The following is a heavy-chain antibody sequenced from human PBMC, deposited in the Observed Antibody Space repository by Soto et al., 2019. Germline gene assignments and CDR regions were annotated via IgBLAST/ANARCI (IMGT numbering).Heavy chain of an antibody. D-gene: IGHD4-17*01. CDR2: IYYSGST. J-gene: IGHJ6*03. CDR3: ASYGDYYYYYMDV. V-gene: IGHV4-39*07. Sequence: SETLSLTCTVSGGSISSSAYYWGWIRQPPGRGLEWIGTIYYSGSTYYNPSLKNRVTISVDTSKNQFSLKLSSVTAADTAVYYCASYGDYYYYYMDVWGKGTTVTVSS. CDR1: GGSISSSAYY.